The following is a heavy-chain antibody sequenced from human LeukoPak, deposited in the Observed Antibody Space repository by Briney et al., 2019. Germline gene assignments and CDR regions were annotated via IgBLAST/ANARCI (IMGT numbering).Heavy chain of an antibody. Sequence: GRSLRLSCAASGFTFSSYAMHWVRQAPGKGLEWVAVISYDGSNKYYADSVKGRFTISRDNSKNTLYLQMNSLRAEDTAVYYCARDASTILPENYMDVWGKGTTVTVSS. CDR1: GFTFSSYA. D-gene: IGHD3-3*01. V-gene: IGHV3-30-3*01. CDR2: ISYDGSNK. CDR3: ARDASTILPENYMDV. J-gene: IGHJ6*03.